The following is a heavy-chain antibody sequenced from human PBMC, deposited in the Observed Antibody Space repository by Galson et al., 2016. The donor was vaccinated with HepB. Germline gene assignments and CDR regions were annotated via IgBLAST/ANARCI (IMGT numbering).Heavy chain of an antibody. CDR1: GGAFSSNA. V-gene: IGHV1-69*13. D-gene: IGHD1-7*01. Sequence: SVKVSCKASGGAFSSNAISWVRQAPGQGLQWMGSFIPVFGTAEYTHIVQGRMMITLDEGANTAYMELSSLRADDTAVYYCARRNSLDDWGQGALVTVSS. CDR3: ARRNSLDD. CDR2: FIPVFGTA. J-gene: IGHJ4*02.